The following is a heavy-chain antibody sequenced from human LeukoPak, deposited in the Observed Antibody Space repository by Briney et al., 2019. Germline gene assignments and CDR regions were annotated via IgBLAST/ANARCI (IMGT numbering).Heavy chain of an antibody. V-gene: IGHV3-9*01. CDR1: GFTFDDYA. J-gene: IGHJ4*02. CDR2: ISWNSGSI. CDR3: AKAAQYYYDSSGYYSALFDY. D-gene: IGHD3-22*01. Sequence: GGSLRLSCAASGFTFDDYAMHWVRQAPGKGLEWVSGISWNSGSIGYADSVKSRFTIPRDNAKNSLYLQMNSLRAEDTALYYCAKAAQYYYDSSGYYSALFDYWGQGTLVTVSS.